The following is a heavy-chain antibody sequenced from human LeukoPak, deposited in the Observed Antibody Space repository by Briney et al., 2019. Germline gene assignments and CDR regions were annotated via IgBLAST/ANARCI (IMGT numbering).Heavy chain of an antibody. CDR2: SSSGSSAI. CDR1: GFTFSIYA. V-gene: IGHV3-48*04. Sequence: PGGSLRLSCAASGFTFSIYAMNWVRQAPGNGLEWISYSSSGSSAIYYADSVKGRFTISRDNAKNSLYLQMHSLRAEDTAVYYCARGEQDMATMSIDYWGQGALVTVSS. CDR3: ARGEQDMATMSIDY. D-gene: IGHD5-24*01. J-gene: IGHJ4*02.